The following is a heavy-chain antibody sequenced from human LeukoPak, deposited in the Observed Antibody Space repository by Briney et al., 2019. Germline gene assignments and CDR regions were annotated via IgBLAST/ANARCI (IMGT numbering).Heavy chain of an antibody. Sequence: PGGSLRLSCAASAFTFNNYAMSWVRQAPGKGLEWVSGIFGSGGTTYYADSVKGRFTISRDNSKNTVYLQMHSLRAEDTAVYYCAHNKSGSYKSDYWGQGTLVTVSS. V-gene: IGHV3-23*01. J-gene: IGHJ4*02. D-gene: IGHD1-26*01. CDR2: IFGSGGTT. CDR1: AFTFNNYA. CDR3: AHNKSGSYKSDY.